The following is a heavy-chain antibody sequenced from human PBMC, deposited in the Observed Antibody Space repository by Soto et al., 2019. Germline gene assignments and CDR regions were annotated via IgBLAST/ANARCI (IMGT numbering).Heavy chain of an antibody. CDR1: GGTFSSYA. J-gene: IGHJ6*02. CDR3: ARGPKSYYGMDV. Sequence: SVKVSCKASGGTFSSYAISWVRQAPGQGLEWMGGIIPIFGTANYAQKFQGRVTITADESTSTAYMELSSLRSEDTAVYYCARGPKSYYGMDVWGHGTTVTVSS. CDR2: IIPIFGTA. V-gene: IGHV1-69*13.